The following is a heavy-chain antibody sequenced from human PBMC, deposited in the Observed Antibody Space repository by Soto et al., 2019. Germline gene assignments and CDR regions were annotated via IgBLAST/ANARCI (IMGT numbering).Heavy chain of an antibody. J-gene: IGHJ4*02. CDR3: ARVGYCSSASCHATAVSY. CDR1: RGTVGSDT. D-gene: IGHD2-2*01. Sequence: GASVKVSCKGSRGTVGSDTRGWVGQAPGQGLEWMGRIIPILGIGNDAQKFQGRGTIAADKSTSTDYMELSSLRSEDTAVYYCARVGYCSSASCHATAVSYWGQGTLVTASS. CDR2: IIPILGIG. V-gene: IGHV1-69*02.